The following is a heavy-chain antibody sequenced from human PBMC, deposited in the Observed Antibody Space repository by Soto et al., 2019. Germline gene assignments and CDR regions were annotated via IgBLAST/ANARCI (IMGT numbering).Heavy chain of an antibody. D-gene: IGHD2-15*01. CDR2: IIPILGIA. V-gene: IGHV1-69*04. Sequence: ASVKVSCKASGGTFSSYTISWVRQAPGQGLEWMGRIIPILGIANYAQKFQGRVTITADKSTSTAYMELSSLRSEDTAVYYCAREGVVVVAATPHLNYYMDVWGKGTTVTVSS. CDR1: GGTFSSYT. CDR3: AREGVVVVAATPHLNYYMDV. J-gene: IGHJ6*03.